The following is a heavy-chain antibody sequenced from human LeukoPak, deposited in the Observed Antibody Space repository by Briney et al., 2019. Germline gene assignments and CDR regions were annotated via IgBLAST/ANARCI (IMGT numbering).Heavy chain of an antibody. D-gene: IGHD3-10*01. V-gene: IGHV4-59*08. Sequence: PSETLSLTCTVSGGSISSYYWSWIRQPPGKGLEWIGYIYYSGSTNYNPSLESRVTISVDTSKNQFSLKLSSVTAADTAVYYCARSYYGPTPCFDPWGQGILVTVSS. J-gene: IGHJ5*02. CDR1: GGSISSYY. CDR3: ARSYYGPTPCFDP. CDR2: IYYSGST.